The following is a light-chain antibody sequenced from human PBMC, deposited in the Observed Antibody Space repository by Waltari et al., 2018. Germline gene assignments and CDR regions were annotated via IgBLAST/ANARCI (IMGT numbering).Light chain of an antibody. J-gene: IGLJ2*01. CDR3: SSYAGSNFVV. Sequence: QSALPQPPSASGSPGQSVTIPCTRTSSNVGGYNYVSWYQHHPGKATKLMIYEVSNRPSGVPDRFSGSKSGNTASLTVSGLQAEDEAAYYCSSYAGSNFVVFGGGTKVTVL. CDR2: EVS. CDR1: SSNVGGYNY. V-gene: IGLV2-8*01.